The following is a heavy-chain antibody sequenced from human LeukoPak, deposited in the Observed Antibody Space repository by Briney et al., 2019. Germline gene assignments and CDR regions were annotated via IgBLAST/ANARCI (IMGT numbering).Heavy chain of an antibody. D-gene: IGHD3-10*01. J-gene: IGHJ5*02. Sequence: PGGSLRLSCAASGFTFSSYLMSWVRQAPGKGLEWVANIKQYGSEKYYVDSVKGRFTIPRDNAKNSLYLQMNSLRAEATAVCYGARDGYYGPWGQGTLVTVSS. V-gene: IGHV3-7*01. CDR2: IKQYGSEK. CDR3: ARDGYYGP. CDR1: GFTFSSYL.